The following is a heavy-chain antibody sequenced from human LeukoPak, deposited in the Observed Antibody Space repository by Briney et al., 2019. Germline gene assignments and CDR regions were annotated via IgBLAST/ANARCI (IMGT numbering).Heavy chain of an antibody. J-gene: IGHJ4*02. D-gene: IGHD1-26*01. Sequence: TLSLTCTVSGGSISSGRNYWSWMRQPAGKGLEWVGRINSSGSTNYNPPLKSRITIPIDTSKNQFSLKLSSVTAADTAVYYCARDPSGSSSSEAWFDYWGQGTLATVSS. CDR3: ARDPSGSSSSEAWFDY. CDR2: INSSGST. V-gene: IGHV4-61*02. CDR1: GGSISSGRNY.